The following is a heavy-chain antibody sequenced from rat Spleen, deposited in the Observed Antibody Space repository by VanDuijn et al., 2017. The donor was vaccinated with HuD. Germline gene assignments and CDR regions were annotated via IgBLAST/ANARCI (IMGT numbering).Heavy chain of an antibody. CDR3: TTHTVDY. CDR2: VSSDGSST. V-gene: IGHV5-29*01. D-gene: IGHD1-7*01. Sequence: EVQLVESGGGLVQPGRSLKLSCAASGFTFSNYGMAWVRQAPAKGLEWVATVSSDGSSTYYPDSVKGRFTISRDNAQNTLYLQMNSLRSEDTATYYCTTHTVDYWGQGVMVTVSS. CDR1: GFTFSNYG. J-gene: IGHJ2*01.